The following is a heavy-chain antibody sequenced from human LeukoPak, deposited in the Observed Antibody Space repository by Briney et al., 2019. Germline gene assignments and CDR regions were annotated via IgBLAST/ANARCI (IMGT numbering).Heavy chain of an antibody. Sequence: GGSLRLSCAASGFTFSKAWMNWVRQAPGKGLEWVGRIRSKTDGGTTDYAAPAKGRFTISRDDSKNTLYLQMSSLKTEDTAVYYCAREGDSSGPDLEYWGQGALVTVSS. CDR3: AREGDSSGPDLEY. CDR1: GFTFSKAW. D-gene: IGHD3-22*01. V-gene: IGHV3-15*07. CDR2: IRSKTDGGTT. J-gene: IGHJ4*02.